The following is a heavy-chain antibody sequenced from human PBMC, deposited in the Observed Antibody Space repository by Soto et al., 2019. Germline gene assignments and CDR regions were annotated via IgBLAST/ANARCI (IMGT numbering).Heavy chain of an antibody. CDR2: IYHSGST. D-gene: IGHD5-12*01. Sequence: SETLSLTCTVSGGSISSGGYSWSWIRQPPGKGLEWIGYIYHSGSTYYNPSLKSRVTISVDRSKNQFSLKLSSVTAADTAVYYCAAGGGLPRYYWGQGTLVTISS. CDR3: AAGGGLPRYY. CDR1: GGSISSGGYS. J-gene: IGHJ4*02. V-gene: IGHV4-30-2*01.